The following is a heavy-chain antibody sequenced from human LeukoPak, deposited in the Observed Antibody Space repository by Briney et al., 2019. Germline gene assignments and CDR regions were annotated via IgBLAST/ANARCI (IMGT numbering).Heavy chain of an antibody. V-gene: IGHV3-74*01. D-gene: IGHD2-2*01. J-gene: IGHJ6*02. CDR1: GFTLSNYW. CDR2: IKTDGTIT. CDR3: VRVEIGTYHGMDV. Sequence: PGGSLRLSCAASGFTLSNYWMHWVRQAPGEGLVWVSRIKTDGTITNYADSVKGRFTISRDNAKNTLYFQMNSLRVEDTAVYYCVRVEIGTYHGMDVWGQGTTVTVSS.